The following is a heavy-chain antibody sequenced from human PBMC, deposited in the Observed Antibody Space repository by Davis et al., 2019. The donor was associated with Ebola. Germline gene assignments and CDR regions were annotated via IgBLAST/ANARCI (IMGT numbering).Heavy chain of an antibody. Sequence: GESLKISCAASGFTFSSYWMHWVRQAPGKGLVWVSRINSDGSSTSYADSVKGRFTISRDNAKNTLYLQMNSLRAEDTAVYYCARDILHCSSTSCYWYYYYGMDVWGQGTTVTVSS. V-gene: IGHV3-74*01. CDR1: GFTFSSYW. J-gene: IGHJ6*02. CDR3: ARDILHCSSTSCYWYYYYGMDV. CDR2: INSDGSST. D-gene: IGHD2-2*01.